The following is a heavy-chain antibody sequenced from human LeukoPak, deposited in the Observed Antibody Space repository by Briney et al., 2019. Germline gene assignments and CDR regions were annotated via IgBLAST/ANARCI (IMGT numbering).Heavy chain of an antibody. CDR1: GYTFTGYY. CDR3: ARDTNGIAAARPWGGMDV. J-gene: IGHJ6*02. D-gene: IGHD6-13*01. CDR2: INPNSGGT. V-gene: IGHV1-2*04. Sequence: ASVKLSCKASGYTFTGYYMHWVRQAPGQGLEWMGWINPNSGGTNYAQKFQGWVTKTRDTSISTAYMELSRLRSDDTAVYYCARDTNGIAAARPWGGMDVWGQGTTVTVSS.